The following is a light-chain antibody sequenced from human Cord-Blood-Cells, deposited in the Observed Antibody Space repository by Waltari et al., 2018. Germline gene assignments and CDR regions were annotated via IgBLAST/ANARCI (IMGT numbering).Light chain of an antibody. CDR2: DVS. V-gene: IGLV2-14*01. CDR1: SSDVGGYNY. J-gene: IGLJ2*01. Sequence: QSALTQPASVSGSPGQPTTISCTGTSSDVGGYNYASWYQQHPGKAPKLMIYDVSNRPSGVSNRFSGSKSGNTASLTISGLQAEDEADYYCSSYTSSSTYVVFGGGTKLTVL. CDR3: SSYTSSSTYVV.